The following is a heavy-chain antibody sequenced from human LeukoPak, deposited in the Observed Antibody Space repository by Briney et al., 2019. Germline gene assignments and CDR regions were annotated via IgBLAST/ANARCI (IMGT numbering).Heavy chain of an antibody. CDR1: GFTFNTYA. CDR2: ISGSGGST. CDR3: AKGKGSSSSSIDW. Sequence: GGSLRLSCAASGFTFNTYAMSWVRQAPGRGLEWISAISGSGGSTYYPDSVKGRFTISRDNSKNTLYLQIHSLRAEDTAVYYCAKGKGSSSSSIDWWGQGTLVTVSS. V-gene: IGHV3-23*01. J-gene: IGHJ4*02. D-gene: IGHD6-6*01.